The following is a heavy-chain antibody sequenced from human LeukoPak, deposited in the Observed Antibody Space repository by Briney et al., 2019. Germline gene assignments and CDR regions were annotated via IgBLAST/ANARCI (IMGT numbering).Heavy chain of an antibody. Sequence: GGSLRLSCVASGFTFSSYSMNWVRQAPGKGLEWVSYISSSSTIYYADSVKGRFTISRDNAKNSLYLQMNSLRAEDTAVYYCARTQRWLQSWGQGTLVTVSS. D-gene: IGHD5-24*01. CDR2: ISSSSTI. CDR1: GFTFSSYS. CDR3: ARTQRWLQS. V-gene: IGHV3-48*01. J-gene: IGHJ5*02.